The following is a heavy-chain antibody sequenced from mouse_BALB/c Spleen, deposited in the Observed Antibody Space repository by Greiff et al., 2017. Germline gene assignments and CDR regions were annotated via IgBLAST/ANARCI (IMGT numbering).Heavy chain of an antibody. Sequence: EVQRVESGGGLVKPGGSLKLSCAASGFTFSDYYMYWVRQTPEKRLEWVATISDGGSYTYYPDSVKGRFTISRDNAKNNLYLQMSSLKSEDTAMYYCAREYYGNYVGAMDYWGQGTSVTVSS. J-gene: IGHJ4*01. V-gene: IGHV5-4*02. CDR3: AREYYGNYVGAMDY. D-gene: IGHD2-1*01. CDR2: ISDGGSYT. CDR1: GFTFSDYY.